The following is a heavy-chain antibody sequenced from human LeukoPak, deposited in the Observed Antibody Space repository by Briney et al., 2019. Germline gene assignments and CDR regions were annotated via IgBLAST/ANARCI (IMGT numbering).Heavy chain of an antibody. J-gene: IGHJ6*03. CDR3: ARVWGPTLKTCYMDV. V-gene: IGHV3-48*04. CDR2: ISDRSSTI. Sequence: GGSLRLSCAASGFTFTEYSIIWVRHAPGKGLEWVSFISDISDRSSTIHYADSVKGRFTISRDNAERSVYLQMNSLRADDTAVYYCARVWGPTLKTCYMDVWGTGTTVTVSS. D-gene: IGHD7-27*01. CDR1: GFTFTEYS.